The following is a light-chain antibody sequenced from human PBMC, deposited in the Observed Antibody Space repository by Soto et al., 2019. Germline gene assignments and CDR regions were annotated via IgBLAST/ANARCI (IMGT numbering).Light chain of an antibody. CDR1: QSVSSN. CDR2: GAS. CDR3: HQYGSSPET. Sequence: EIVMTQSPATLSVSPGERATLSCRASQSVSSNLAWYQQKPGQAPRLLIYGASTRATGIPARFSGSGSGTEFTLTSSRLEPEDFAVYYCHQYGSSPETFGQGTKVDIK. J-gene: IGKJ1*01. V-gene: IGKV3-15*01.